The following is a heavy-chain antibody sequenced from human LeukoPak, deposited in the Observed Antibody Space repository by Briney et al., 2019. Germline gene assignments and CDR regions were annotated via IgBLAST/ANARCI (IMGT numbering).Heavy chain of an antibody. J-gene: IGHJ4*02. CDR1: GGSISSGNYY. D-gene: IGHD3-3*01. CDR3: ARGGEWFSFDY. CDR2: IYTSGST. Sequence: TSSETLSLTCTVSGGSISSGNYYWSWIRQPAGEGLEWIGRIYTSGSTNYNPSLKSRVTISIDTSKNQFSLKLSSVTAADTAVYYCARGGEWFSFDYWGQGTLVTVSS. V-gene: IGHV4-61*02.